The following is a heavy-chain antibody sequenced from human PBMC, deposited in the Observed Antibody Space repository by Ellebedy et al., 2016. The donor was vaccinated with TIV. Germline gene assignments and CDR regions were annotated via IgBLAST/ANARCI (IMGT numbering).Heavy chain of an antibody. D-gene: IGHD7-27*01. CDR1: RFTFSGHA. V-gene: IGHV3-30*09. J-gene: IGHJ3*02. CDR3: LAELGTRAFHI. Sequence: GESLKISCAASRFTFSGHAMHWVRQAPGKGLKWVALISHDGTYKDYAESVKGRFAISRDNPKNTLYLQMNSLRPEDTALYYCLAELGTRAFHIWGQGTMVTVSS. CDR2: ISHDGTYK.